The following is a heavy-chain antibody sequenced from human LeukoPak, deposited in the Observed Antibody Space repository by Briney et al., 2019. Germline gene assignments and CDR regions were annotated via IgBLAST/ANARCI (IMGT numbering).Heavy chain of an antibody. J-gene: IGHJ5*02. CDR2: IYYSGST. CDR3: ARHQLAAAGPPLNWFDP. V-gene: IGHV4-39*01. CDR1: GGSISSSSYY. Sequence: PSETLSLTCTVSGGSISSSSYYWGWIRQPPGKGLEWIGSIYYSGSTYHNPSLKSRVTISVDTSKNQFSLKLSSVTAADTAVYYCARHQLAAAGPPLNWFDPWGQGTLVTVSS. D-gene: IGHD6-13*01.